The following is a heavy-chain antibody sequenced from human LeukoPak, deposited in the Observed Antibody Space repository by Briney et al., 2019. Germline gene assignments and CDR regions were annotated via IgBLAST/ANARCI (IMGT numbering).Heavy chain of an antibody. CDR3: ARVTYGSGSQTFDY. D-gene: IGHD3-10*01. Sequence: GGSLRLSCAASGFTFSSYSMNWVRQAPGKGLEWVSSISSSSSYLYYADSVKGRFTISRDNAKNSLYLQMNSLRAEDTAVYYCARVTYGSGSQTFDYWGQGTLVTVSS. CDR2: ISSSSSYL. J-gene: IGHJ4*02. CDR1: GFTFSSYS. V-gene: IGHV3-21*01.